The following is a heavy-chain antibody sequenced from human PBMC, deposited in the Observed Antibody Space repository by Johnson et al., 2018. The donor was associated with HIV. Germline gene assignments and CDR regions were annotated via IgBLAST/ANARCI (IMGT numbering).Heavy chain of an antibody. V-gene: IGHV3-33*06. CDR3: AKDHDYGDAFDI. CDR2: IWSDGTNK. J-gene: IGHJ3*02. CDR1: GYSFRNSA. Sequence: QVQLVESGGGVVQPGRSLRLSCVASGYSFRNSAMHWVRQAPGKGLEWVATIWSDGTNKYYGDSVKGRFTVSRDSSKNTLFLQMTSLRVEDTAVYYCAKDHDYGDAFDIWGQGTMVTVSS. D-gene: IGHD4-17*01.